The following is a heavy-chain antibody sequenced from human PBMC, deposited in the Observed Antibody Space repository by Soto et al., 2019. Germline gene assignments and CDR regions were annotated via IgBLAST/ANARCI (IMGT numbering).Heavy chain of an antibody. CDR1: GGTFSNDA. CDR3: ARDGMGTIVGGMDV. J-gene: IGHJ6*02. CDR2: IIPIYVTT. Sequence: QVQLVQSGAEVKNHGSSVKVSCKTSGGTFSNDAISWVRQAPGHGLEWMGGIIPIYVTTHYGQKFQDRLKLTPDEYTGPAYMELSSLRSDDTGVYYCARDGMGTIVGGMDVWGQGTTVTVPS. D-gene: IGHD7-27*01. V-gene: IGHV1-69*01.